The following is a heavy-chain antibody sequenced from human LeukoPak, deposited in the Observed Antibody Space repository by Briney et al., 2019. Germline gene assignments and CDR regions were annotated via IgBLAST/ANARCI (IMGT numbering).Heavy chain of an antibody. CDR2: IRYDGSNK. CDR3: AKGQLWSGVAYFDY. J-gene: IGHJ4*02. Sequence: GGSLRLSCAASGFTFSSYGMHWVRQAPGKGLEWVAFIRYDGSNKYYADSVKGRFTISRDNSKNTLYLQMNSLRAEDTAVYYCAKGQLWSGVAYFDYWGQGTLATVSS. D-gene: IGHD3-10*01. CDR1: GFTFSSYG. V-gene: IGHV3-30*02.